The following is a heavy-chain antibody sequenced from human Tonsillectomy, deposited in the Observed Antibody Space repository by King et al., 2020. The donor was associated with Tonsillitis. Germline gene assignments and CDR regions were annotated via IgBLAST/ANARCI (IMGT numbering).Heavy chain of an antibody. V-gene: IGHV3-23*04. CDR1: GFTFNNYA. CDR2: ISGSGDRT. CDR3: AKDGGYYDRSGYYYD. Sequence: VQLVESGGGLVQPGGSLRLSCAASGFTFNNYAMSWVRQAPGKGLEWVSAISGSGDRTYYVYSVKGRFTISRDNSKTTLYLQLNSLSAEDTAVYYCAKDGGYYDRSGYYYDWGQGTLVTVSS. D-gene: IGHD3-22*01. J-gene: IGHJ4*02.